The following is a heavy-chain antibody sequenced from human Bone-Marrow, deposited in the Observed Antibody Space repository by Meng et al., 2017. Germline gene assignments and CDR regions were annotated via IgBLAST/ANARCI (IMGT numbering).Heavy chain of an antibody. CDR1: GGSFSDYY. V-gene: IGHV4-34*01. J-gene: IGHJ4*02. D-gene: IGHD4-11*01. CDR2: INHSGST. CDR3: ARGPTTMAHDFDY. Sequence: QLKQGGEGLLKPSETLSLPCVVSGGSFSDYYWSWIRQPPGKGLEWIGEINHSGSTNYNPSLESRATISVDTSQNNLSLKLSSVTAADSAVYYCARGPTTMAHDFDYWGQGTLVTVSS.